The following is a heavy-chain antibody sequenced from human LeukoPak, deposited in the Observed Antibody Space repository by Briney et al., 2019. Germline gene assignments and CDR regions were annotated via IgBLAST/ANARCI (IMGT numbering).Heavy chain of an antibody. CDR2: IKQDGSEK. J-gene: IGHJ3*02. V-gene: IGHV3-7*01. CDR1: GFTFSSYW. Sequence: HPGGSLRLSCAASGFTFSSYWMSWVRQAPGKGLEWVANIKQDGSEKYYVDSVKGRFTISRDNAKNSLYLQMNSLRAEDTAVYYCAKATFMVRGVIPAFDIWGQGTMVTVSS. D-gene: IGHD3-10*01. CDR3: AKATFMVRGVIPAFDI.